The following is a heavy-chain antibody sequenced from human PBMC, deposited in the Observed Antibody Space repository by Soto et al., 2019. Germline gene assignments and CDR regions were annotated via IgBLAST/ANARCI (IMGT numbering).Heavy chain of an antibody. V-gene: IGHV3-33*06. CDR2: IWSDGSNK. Sequence: PGGSLRLSCAASGFSFSNYGMHWARQAPGKGLEWVAVIWSDGSNKYYADSVKGRFTISRDNSKKNLYLQMNSLRAEDTAVYYFSKGRAPRNAFDIWGQGTMVTVS. J-gene: IGHJ3*02. CDR1: GFSFSNYG. CDR3: SKGRAPRNAFDI.